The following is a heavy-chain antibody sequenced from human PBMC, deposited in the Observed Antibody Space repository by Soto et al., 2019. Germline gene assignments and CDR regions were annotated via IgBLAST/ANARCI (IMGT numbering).Heavy chain of an antibody. D-gene: IGHD6-13*01. Sequence: QVQLQESGPGLVKPSETLSLTCTVSGDFISSHYWSWIRQPPGKRLEWIGYLYHDGKTDSTPSLKSRFTISLATSKNPISLRLTSPTTADTAVYYCARPTGIAPAVGYFELWGRGTLVPVSS. J-gene: IGHJ2*01. V-gene: IGHV4-59*08. CDR1: GDFISSHY. CDR2: LYHDGKT. CDR3: ARPTGIAPAVGYFEL.